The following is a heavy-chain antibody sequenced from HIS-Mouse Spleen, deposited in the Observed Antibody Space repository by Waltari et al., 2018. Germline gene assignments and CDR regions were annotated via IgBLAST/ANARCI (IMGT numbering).Heavy chain of an antibody. Sequence: QLQLQESGPGLVKPSATLSLTCTVSGCSISSSRYYWAWIRQPPGKGLAWIGSIYYSGSTYYNPSLKSRVTISVDTSKNQFSLKLSSVTAADTAVYYCAREIPYSSSWYDWYFDLWGRGTLVTVSS. CDR2: IYYSGST. CDR3: AREIPYSSSWYDWYFDL. CDR1: GCSISSSRYY. D-gene: IGHD6-13*01. V-gene: IGHV4-39*07. J-gene: IGHJ2*01.